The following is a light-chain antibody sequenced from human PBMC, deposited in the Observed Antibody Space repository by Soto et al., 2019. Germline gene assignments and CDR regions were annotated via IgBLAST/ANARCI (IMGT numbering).Light chain of an antibody. CDR1: SSDVGGYNY. CDR2: EVS. CDR3: SSYTSSSTYV. Sequence: QSVLTQPASVSGSPGQSITISCTGTSSDVGGYNYVSWYQQHPGKAPKLMIYEVSNRPSGVSNRFSGSKSGNTASLTISWLQAEDEADYYCSSYTSSSTYVFGTGTKVTFL. J-gene: IGLJ1*01. V-gene: IGLV2-14*01.